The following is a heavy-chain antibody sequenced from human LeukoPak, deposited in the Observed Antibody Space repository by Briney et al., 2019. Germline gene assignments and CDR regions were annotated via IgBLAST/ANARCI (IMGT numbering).Heavy chain of an antibody. V-gene: IGHV4-59*01. CDR2: IYYSGST. D-gene: IGHD3-22*01. CDR3: AREGSGYYPLYYFDY. CDR1: GGSISSYY. Sequence: PSETLSLTCTVSGGSISSYYWSWIRQPPGKGLEWIGYIYYSGSTNYNPSLKSRVTISVDTSKNQFSLKLSSVTAADTAVYYRAREGSGYYPLYYFDYWGQGTLVTVSS. J-gene: IGHJ4*02.